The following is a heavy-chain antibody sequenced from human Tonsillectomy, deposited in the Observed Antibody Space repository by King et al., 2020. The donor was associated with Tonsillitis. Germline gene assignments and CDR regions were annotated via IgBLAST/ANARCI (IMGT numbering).Heavy chain of an antibody. J-gene: IGHJ6*02. CDR1: GFTLSTYG. Sequence: VQLVESGGGVVHPGKSLRLSCAASGFTLSTYGMHWVRQAPGKGLEWLAVISYDGSNKYYGDSVKGRFTISRDNSNNTLYLPMNRLRAEDTSVYYCASAPFLGTRQWLLLSANGIDVWGQGTTVTVSS. V-gene: IGHV3-33*05. CDR2: ISYDGSNK. D-gene: IGHD6-19*01. CDR3: ASAPFLGTRQWLLLSANGIDV.